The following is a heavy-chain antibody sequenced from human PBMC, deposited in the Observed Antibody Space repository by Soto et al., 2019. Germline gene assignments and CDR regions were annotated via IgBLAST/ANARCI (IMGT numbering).Heavy chain of an antibody. V-gene: IGHV3-48*02. CDR2: ISSSSSTI. J-gene: IGHJ6*02. CDR1: GFTFSSYS. D-gene: IGHD3-3*01. Sequence: GGSLRLSCAASGFTFSSYSMNWVRQAPGKGLEWVSYISSSSSTIYYADSVKGRFTISRDNAKNSLYLQMNSLRDEDTAVYYCARDFAYDFWSGGGMDVWGQGTTVTVSS. CDR3: ARDFAYDFWSGGGMDV.